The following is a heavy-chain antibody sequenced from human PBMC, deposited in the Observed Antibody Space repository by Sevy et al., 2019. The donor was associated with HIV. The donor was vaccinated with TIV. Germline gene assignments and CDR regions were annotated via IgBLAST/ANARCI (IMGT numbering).Heavy chain of an antibody. D-gene: IGHD2-15*01. CDR1: GFSVRSFS. J-gene: IGHJ5*01. CDR2: LLYNVRTE. CDR3: ARDSARVIVPTAGFDS. Sequence: GGCLRLSCSASGFSVRSFSMHWVRQAPGKGLEWVAALLYNVRTEEYTDSVKGRFTISRYNSKNTLNLEMNSLRVEDTALYFCARDSARVIVPTAGFDSWGQGVLVTVSS. V-gene: IGHV3-33*03.